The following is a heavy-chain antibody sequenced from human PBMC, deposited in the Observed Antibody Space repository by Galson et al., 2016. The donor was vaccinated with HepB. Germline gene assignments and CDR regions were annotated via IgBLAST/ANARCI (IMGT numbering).Heavy chain of an antibody. V-gene: IGHV3-7*01. CDR1: GFTFSSDW. D-gene: IGHD3/OR15-3a*01. CDR3: ARDRNLIFYDY. Sequence: SLRLSCAASGFTFSSDWMSWVRQAPGKGLEWVANIKQDGSEKYYADSVKGRFTISRDNAKNSLYLQMNSLRAEDTAVYYCARDRNLIFYDYWGQGALVTVSS. CDR2: IKQDGSEK. J-gene: IGHJ4*02.